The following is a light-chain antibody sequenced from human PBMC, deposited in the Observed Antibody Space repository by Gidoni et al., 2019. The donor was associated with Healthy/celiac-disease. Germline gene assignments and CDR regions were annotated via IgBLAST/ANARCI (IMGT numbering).Light chain of an antibody. CDR2: GDS. CDR1: QSVSSSY. V-gene: IGKV3-20*01. J-gene: IGKJ4*01. Sequence: ERATLPGRAGQSVSSSYLAWYQQKPGQAPRLLIYGDSSRATGIPDRFSGSGSGTDFTLTISRLEPEDFAVYYCQQYGSLLTFGGGTKVEIK. CDR3: QQYGSLLT.